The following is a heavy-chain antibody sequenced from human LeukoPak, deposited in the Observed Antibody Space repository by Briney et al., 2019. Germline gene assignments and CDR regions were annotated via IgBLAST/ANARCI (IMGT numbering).Heavy chain of an antibody. J-gene: IGHJ4*02. D-gene: IGHD6-13*01. Sequence: GASVKVSCKASGYTFTAYYMHWVRQAPGQGLEWMGWINPNNGGTIYAQKFQGRVTMTRDTSISTAYMELSRLRSDDTAVYYCARGAIAALYYFDYWGQGTLVTVSS. V-gene: IGHV1-2*02. CDR1: GYTFTAYY. CDR2: INPNNGGT. CDR3: ARGAIAALYYFDY.